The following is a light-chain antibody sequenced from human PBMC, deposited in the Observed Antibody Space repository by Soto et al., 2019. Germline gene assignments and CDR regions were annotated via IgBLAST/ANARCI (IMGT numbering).Light chain of an antibody. Sequence: AIQMTQSPSSLSASVGDRVTITCRASQGIRNDLGWYQQKPGKAPKLLIYAASSLQSGVPSRFRGSGSGTDFTLTISSLLPEDFETYYCLQDYNYPWTFGQGTKVDIK. CDR1: QGIRND. V-gene: IGKV1-6*01. CDR2: AAS. J-gene: IGKJ1*01. CDR3: LQDYNYPWT.